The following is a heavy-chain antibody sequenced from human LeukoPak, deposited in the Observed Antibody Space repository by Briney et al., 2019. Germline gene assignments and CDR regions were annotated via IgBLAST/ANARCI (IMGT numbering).Heavy chain of an antibody. D-gene: IGHD3-9*01. CDR1: GGSISSYY. Sequence: SETLSLTCTVSGGSISSYYWSWIRQPPGMGLEWIGYIYYSGSTNYNPSLKSRVTISVDTSKNQFSLKLSSVTAADTAVYYCARQAQDYDILTGYYGFPYFDYWGQGTLVTVSS. V-gene: IGHV4-59*01. J-gene: IGHJ4*02. CDR3: ARQAQDYDILTGYYGFPYFDY. CDR2: IYYSGST.